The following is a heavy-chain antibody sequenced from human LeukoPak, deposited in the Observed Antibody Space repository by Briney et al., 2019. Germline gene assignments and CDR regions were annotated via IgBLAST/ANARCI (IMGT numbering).Heavy chain of an antibody. CDR1: GFSFSNYG. CDR2: ISYAGNNK. CDR3: AKERAGPTYGIDV. Sequence: GRSLRLSCAASGFSFSNYGMHWVRQAPGKGLEWVAVISYAGNNKYYRDSVKGRFTISRDNSNNTLYLQLNSLGAGDTALYYCAKERAGPTYGIDVWGRGTTVTVSS. J-gene: IGHJ6*02. V-gene: IGHV3-30*18.